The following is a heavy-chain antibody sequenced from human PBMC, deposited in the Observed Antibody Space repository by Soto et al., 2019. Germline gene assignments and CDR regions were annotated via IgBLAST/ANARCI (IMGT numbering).Heavy chain of an antibody. D-gene: IGHD6-19*01. Sequence: QVQLVQSGAEVKKPGASVKVSCKASGYTFTSYAIHWVRQAPGQRLEWMGWINTGNGNTKYSQKFQDRVTITRDTSASTAYMELSSLRSEDTAVYYCARDLGGWPDYWGQGTLVTVSS. J-gene: IGHJ4*02. V-gene: IGHV1-3*04. CDR1: GYTFTSYA. CDR3: ARDLGGWPDY. CDR2: INTGNGNT.